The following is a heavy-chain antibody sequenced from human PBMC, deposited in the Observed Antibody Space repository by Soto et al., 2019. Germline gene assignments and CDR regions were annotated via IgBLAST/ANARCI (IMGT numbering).Heavy chain of an antibody. CDR1: GGSIGNGAYY. J-gene: IGHJ4*02. Sequence: LSLTCTVSGGSIGNGAYYWSWIRQSPGKGLEWIGHIFHGDNTYNNPSLKSRLTISIDTSKNQFSLNLNSVTAADTAVYYCASGLSGDKVGHSGQGTLVTVSS. CDR3: ASGLSGDKVGH. D-gene: IGHD2-21*01. CDR2: IFHGDNT. V-gene: IGHV4-30-4*01.